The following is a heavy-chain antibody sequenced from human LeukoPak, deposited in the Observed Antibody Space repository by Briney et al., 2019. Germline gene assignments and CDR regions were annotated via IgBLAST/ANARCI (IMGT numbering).Heavy chain of an antibody. CDR3: ARVGYDFWSGYSDCWFDP. CDR2: IYYSGST. CDR1: GGSISSYY. D-gene: IGHD3-3*01. V-gene: IGHV4-59*01. J-gene: IGHJ5*02. Sequence: PSETLSLTCTVSGGSISSYYWSWIRQPPGKGLEWIGYIYYSGSTNYNPSLKSRVTISVDTSKNQFSLNLNSVTAADTAVYYCARVGYDFWSGYSDCWFDPWGQGTLVTVSS.